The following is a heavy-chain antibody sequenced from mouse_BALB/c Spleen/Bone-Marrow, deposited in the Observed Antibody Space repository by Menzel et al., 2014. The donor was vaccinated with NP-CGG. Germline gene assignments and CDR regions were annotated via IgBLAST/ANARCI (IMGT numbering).Heavy chain of an antibody. Sequence: EVQVVESGGGLVQPGGSLKLSCAASGFTFSSYGMSWVRQTPDKRLELVATINSHDGNTYYPGSAKGRFTISGDNAKNTLYLQMSSLKSEDSAMYYCARDNYGSRFDYWGQGTTLTVSS. D-gene: IGHD1-1*01. CDR1: GFTFSSYG. CDR3: ARDNYGSRFDY. V-gene: IGHV5-6-3*01. J-gene: IGHJ2*01. CDR2: INSHDGNT.